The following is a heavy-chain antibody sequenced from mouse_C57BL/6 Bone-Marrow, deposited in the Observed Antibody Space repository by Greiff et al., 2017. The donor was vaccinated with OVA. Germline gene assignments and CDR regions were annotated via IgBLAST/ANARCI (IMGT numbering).Heavy chain of an antibody. Sequence: VQLQQSGPELVQPGASVKISCKASGYTFTDYYINWVKQRPGQGLEWIGWIFPGSGSTSSNEKLTGKAPLTVDKASSQAYMLLSSQTSEDSAVYFCARNEALTTVVARYYDVWGTGTTVTVSS. D-gene: IGHD1-1*01. V-gene: IGHV1-75*01. CDR2: IFPGSGST. CDR3: ARNEALTTVVARYYDV. J-gene: IGHJ1*03. CDR1: GYTFTDYY.